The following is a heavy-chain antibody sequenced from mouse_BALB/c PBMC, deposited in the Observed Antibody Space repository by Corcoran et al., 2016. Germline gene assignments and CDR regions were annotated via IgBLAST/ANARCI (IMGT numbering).Heavy chain of an antibody. Sequence: EVQLQQSGPELVKPGASVKMSCKASGYTFTSYVLHWVKQKPGQGLEWIGYIYPYNDGVRINEKFKGKATLTSDKSSSTAYMVLSSLTSEDSAVYYCAREVSGGNPFDCWGQGTTLTVSS. V-gene: IGHV1S136*01. J-gene: IGHJ2*01. CDR2: IYPYNDGV. CDR3: AREVSGGNPFDC. CDR1: GYTFTSYV. D-gene: IGHD6-2*01.